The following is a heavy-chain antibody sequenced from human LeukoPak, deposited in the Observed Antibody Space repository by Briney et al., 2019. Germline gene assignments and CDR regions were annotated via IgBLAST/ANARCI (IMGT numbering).Heavy chain of an antibody. D-gene: IGHD3-16*01. CDR1: GGSISISSYY. J-gene: IGHJ4*02. CDR2: IYYSGST. CDR3: AREMITFGGVTPWACDGIDY. V-gene: IGHV4-39*07. Sequence: SETLSLTCTVSGGSISISSYYWGWIRQPPGKGLEWIGSIYYSGSTYYNPSLKSRVTISVDTSKNQFSLKLSSVTAADTAVYYCAREMITFGGVTPWACDGIDYWGQGTLVTVSS.